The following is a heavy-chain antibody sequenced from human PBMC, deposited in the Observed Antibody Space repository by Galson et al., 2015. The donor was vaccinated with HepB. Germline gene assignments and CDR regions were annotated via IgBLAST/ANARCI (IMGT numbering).Heavy chain of an antibody. CDR1: GFTLSTNA. J-gene: IGHJ5*02. Sequence: SLRLSCAAPGFTLSTNAMTWVRPPPEKGLEWVSHLSSRGSRIQYAGAVKGRFSISKDDSRNTLYLQMNSLRVEDTAIYYCAKEDYDILTGLVAWGQGTLVTVSS. CDR3: AKEDYDILTGLVA. D-gene: IGHD3-9*01. CDR2: LSSRGSRI. V-gene: IGHV3-23*01.